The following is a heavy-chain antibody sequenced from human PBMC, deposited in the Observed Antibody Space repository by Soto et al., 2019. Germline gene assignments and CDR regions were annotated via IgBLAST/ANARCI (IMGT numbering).Heavy chain of an antibody. CDR3: ARMTTVTKIDY. Sequence: QVQLQESGPGLVKPSETLFLTCSVSGASVNSGSYYWTWVRQPPGKGLEFIGYIYFTGSTNYNPSLKSRATNSVDPSKIQFSLTLTSVTAADTAMYYCARMTTVTKIDYWGQGTPVSVSS. V-gene: IGHV4-61*01. D-gene: IGHD4-17*01. J-gene: IGHJ4*02. CDR1: GASVNSGSYY. CDR2: IYFTGST.